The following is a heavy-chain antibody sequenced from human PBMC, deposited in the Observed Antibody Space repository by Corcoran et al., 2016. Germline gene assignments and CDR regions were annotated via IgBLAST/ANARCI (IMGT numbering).Heavy chain of an antibody. CDR2: IIPIFGTA. CDR3: ARSSSTSYFNWFDP. J-gene: IGHJ5*02. Sequence: QVQLVQSGAEVKKPGSSVKVSCKASGGTFSSYAISWVRQAPGQGLEWMGGIIPIFGTANYAQKFQGRVTITAGKSTSTAYMELSSLGSEDTAVYYCARSSSTSYFNWFDPWGQGTLVTVSS. V-gene: IGHV1-69*06. D-gene: IGHD2-2*01. CDR1: GGTFSSYA.